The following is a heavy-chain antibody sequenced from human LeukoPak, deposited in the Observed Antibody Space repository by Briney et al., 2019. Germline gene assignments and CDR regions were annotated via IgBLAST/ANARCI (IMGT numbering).Heavy chain of an antibody. J-gene: IGHJ4*02. Sequence: PGGSLRLSCAASGFTVSSNYMSWVRQAPGKGLEWVSIIYSGGNTYYADYLKGRFTISRDNSKNTLYLQMNSLRAEDTAVYYCAKGSPYYFDYWGQGTLVTVSS. CDR1: GFTVSSNY. V-gene: IGHV3-53*05. CDR3: AKGSPYYFDY. CDR2: IYSGGNT.